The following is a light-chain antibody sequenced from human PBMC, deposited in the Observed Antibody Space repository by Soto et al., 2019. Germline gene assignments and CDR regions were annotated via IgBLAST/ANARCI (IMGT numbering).Light chain of an antibody. CDR1: TSDVGRYNY. CDR3: NSYTSSSTYV. CDR2: DVS. Sequence: QSALTQPASVSGSPGQSITISCTGNTSDVGRYNYVSWYQQHPGKAPKLIIYDVSNRPSGVSNRFSGSKSGNTASLTISGVQDEDEADYYCNSYTSSSTYVFGTGTKLTVL. J-gene: IGLJ1*01. V-gene: IGLV2-14*01.